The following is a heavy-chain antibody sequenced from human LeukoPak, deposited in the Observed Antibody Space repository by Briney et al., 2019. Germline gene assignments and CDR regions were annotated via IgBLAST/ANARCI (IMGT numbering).Heavy chain of an antibody. CDR1: GYTFTTYY. V-gene: IGHV1-46*01. Sequence: ASVKVSCKASGYTFTTYYIHWVRQAPGQGLEWMGIISPTGGSTRYAQKFQGRVTMTRDTSISTAYMELSRLRSDDTAVYYCARDLELWGQGTLVAVSS. J-gene: IGHJ5*02. CDR3: ARDLEL. CDR2: ISPTGGST.